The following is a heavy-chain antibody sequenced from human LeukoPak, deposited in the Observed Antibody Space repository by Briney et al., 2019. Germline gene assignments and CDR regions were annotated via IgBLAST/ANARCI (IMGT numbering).Heavy chain of an antibody. CDR1: GGSISSYY. J-gene: IGHJ4*02. CDR2: INHSGST. CDR3: ARGPQYSSSWYGY. V-gene: IGHV4-34*01. Sequence: PSETLSLTCTVSGGSISSYYWSWIRQPPGKGLEWIGEINHSGSTNYNPSLKSRVTISVDTSKNQFSLKLSSVTAADTAVYYCARGPQYSSSWYGYWGQGTLVTVSS. D-gene: IGHD6-13*01.